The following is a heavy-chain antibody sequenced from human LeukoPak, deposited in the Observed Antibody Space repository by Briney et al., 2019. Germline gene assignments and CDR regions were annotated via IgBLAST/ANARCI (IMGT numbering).Heavy chain of an antibody. Sequence: SVKVSCKASGGTFSSYAISWVRQAPGQGLEWMGRIIPILGIANYAQKFQGRVTITADKSTSTAYMELSSLRSENTAVYYCARGRLGQGTNIKNNWFDPWGQGTLVTVSS. CDR2: IIPILGIA. J-gene: IGHJ5*02. CDR3: ARGRLGQGTNIKNNWFDP. D-gene: IGHD2-8*01. CDR1: GGTFSSYA. V-gene: IGHV1-69*04.